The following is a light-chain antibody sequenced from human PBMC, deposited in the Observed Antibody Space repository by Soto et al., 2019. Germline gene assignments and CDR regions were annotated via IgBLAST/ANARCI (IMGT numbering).Light chain of an antibody. CDR3: HHSGYARDT. V-gene: IGKV3-20*01. J-gene: IGKJ2*01. CDR1: QSVTSDY. CDR2: GAS. Sequence: EIGLTQSPGTLSLSPGERATLSGRARQSVTSDYLAWYQQKPGQAPRLLIYGASSRSTGIPARFTGSGSGTHFTLTISIFEPEDFAVYLCHHSGYARDTFGQGTKLAIK.